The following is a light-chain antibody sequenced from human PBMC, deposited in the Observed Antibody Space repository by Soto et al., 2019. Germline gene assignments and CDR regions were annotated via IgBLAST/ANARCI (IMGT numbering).Light chain of an antibody. Sequence: QAVVAQPPSPSGTPGQRVTISCSGSSSNIGSNTVNWYQQLPGTTPKLLIYNNNQRPSGVPDRFSGSKSGTSASLAISGLQSEDEADYYCAAWDDSLNGWVFGGGTQLTVL. V-gene: IGLV1-44*01. J-gene: IGLJ3*02. CDR1: SSNIGSNT. CDR2: NNN. CDR3: AAWDDSLNGWV.